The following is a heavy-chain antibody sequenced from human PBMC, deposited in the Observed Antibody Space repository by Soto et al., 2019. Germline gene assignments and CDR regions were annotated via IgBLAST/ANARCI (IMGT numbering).Heavy chain of an antibody. CDR3: ARVYDDYLIDAFDI. Sequence: EVQLVESGGGLVQPGGSLSLSCEAFEFSLSTYEVAWVRQAPGKGLEWVSHIGRRGSATYYADSVKGRFSISRDNAKNSVHLQINSPRADDPAVYFCARVYDDYLIDAFDIWGQGTMVSVSS. CDR1: EFSLSTYE. CDR2: IGRRGSAT. V-gene: IGHV3-48*03. J-gene: IGHJ3*02. D-gene: IGHD4-17*01.